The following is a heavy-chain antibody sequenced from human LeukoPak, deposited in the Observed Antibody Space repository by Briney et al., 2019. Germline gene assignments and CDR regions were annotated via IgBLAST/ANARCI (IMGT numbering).Heavy chain of an antibody. CDR2: IYYSGST. V-gene: IGHV4-59*02. D-gene: IGHD1-1*01. CDR1: GGSVSFDY. Sequence: SETLSLTCTVSGGSVSFDYWSWIRQPPGKGLEWIGYIYYSGSTNYNPSLKSRVTISVDTSKNQFSLKLSSVTAADTAVYYCARGRYNWNDVWFDPWGQGTLVTVSS. CDR3: ARGRYNWNDVWFDP. J-gene: IGHJ5*02.